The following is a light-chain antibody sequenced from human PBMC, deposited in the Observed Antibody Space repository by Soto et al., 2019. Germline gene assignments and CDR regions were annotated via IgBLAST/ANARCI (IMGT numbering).Light chain of an antibody. CDR2: EVT. CDR1: SSDIGIYKY. V-gene: IGLV2-14*01. Sequence: QSVLTQPASVSGSPGQSIAISCTGSSSDIGIYKYVSWYQQHPGKVPKLIIYEVTNRPSGVSNRFSGSKSGNTASLTISGLQAEDEADYYCSSFTSSSTQVFGGGTKLTVL. J-gene: IGLJ3*02. CDR3: SSFTSSSTQV.